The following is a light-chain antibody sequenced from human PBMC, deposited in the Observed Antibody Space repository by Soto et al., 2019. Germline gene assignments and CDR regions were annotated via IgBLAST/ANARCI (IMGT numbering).Light chain of an antibody. CDR2: DAS. CDR3: QQRSNWPKT. J-gene: IGKJ1*01. V-gene: IGKV3-11*01. Sequence: EIVLTQSPATLSLSLGERATLSCRASQSVTSYLAWFQQKPGQAPRLLIYDASNRATGIPARFSGSGSGTDFTLTISSLEPEDFAVYYCQQRSNWPKTFGQGTKVELK. CDR1: QSVTSY.